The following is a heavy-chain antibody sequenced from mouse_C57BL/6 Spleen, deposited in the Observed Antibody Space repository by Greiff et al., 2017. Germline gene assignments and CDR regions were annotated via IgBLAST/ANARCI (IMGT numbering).Heavy chain of an antibody. Sequence: QVQLKESGPGLVQPSQSLSITCTVSGFSLTSYGVHWVRQSPGKGLEWLGVIWSGGSTDYNAAFISRLSISKDNSKSQVFFKMNSLQADDTAIYYCARGYYGSSYLAYWGQGTLVTVSA. V-gene: IGHV2-2*01. CDR2: IWSGGST. CDR3: ARGYYGSSYLAY. D-gene: IGHD1-1*01. J-gene: IGHJ3*01. CDR1: GFSLTSYG.